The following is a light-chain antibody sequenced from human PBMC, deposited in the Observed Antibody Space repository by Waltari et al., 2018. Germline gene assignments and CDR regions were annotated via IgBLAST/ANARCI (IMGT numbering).Light chain of an antibody. Sequence: QLVLTQSPSASASLGASVKLTCTLSSGHSSYAIAWHQQQPEKGPRYLMKLNSDGSHSQGDGIPDRFSGSSSGAERYLTISSLQSEDEADYYCQTWGTGIQAWVFGGGTKLTVL. J-gene: IGLJ3*02. CDR1: SGHSSYA. CDR3: QTWGTGIQAWV. V-gene: IGLV4-69*01. CDR2: LNSDGSH.